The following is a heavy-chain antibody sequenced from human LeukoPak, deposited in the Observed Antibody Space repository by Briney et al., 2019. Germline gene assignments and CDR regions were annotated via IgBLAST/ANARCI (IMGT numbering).Heavy chain of an antibody. CDR2: VRNKANSYTT. CDR3: ARDSGDFDY. CDR1: GFTFTDHY. V-gene: IGHV3-72*01. D-gene: IGHD6-25*01. J-gene: IGHJ4*02. Sequence: GGSLRLSCAASGFTFTDHYMDWVRQAPGKGLEWVGRVRNKANSYTTEYAASVKGRFTISRDDSKNSVYLAMNSLKTEDTAIYYCARDSGDFDYWGQGTLVIVSS.